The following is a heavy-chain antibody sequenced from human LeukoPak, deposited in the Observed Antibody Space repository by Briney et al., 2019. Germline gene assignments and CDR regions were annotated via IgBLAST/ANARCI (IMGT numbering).Heavy chain of an antibody. D-gene: IGHD3-22*01. Sequence: SETLSLTCTVSGGSISSYYWSWIRQPPGKGPEWIGYIYYSGSTNYNPSLKSRVTISVDTSKNQFSLKLSSVTAADTAVYYCARWAPNYYDSSGGAGYFDYWGQGTLVTVSS. J-gene: IGHJ4*02. CDR1: GGSISSYY. V-gene: IGHV4-59*01. CDR3: ARWAPNYYDSSGGAGYFDY. CDR2: IYYSGST.